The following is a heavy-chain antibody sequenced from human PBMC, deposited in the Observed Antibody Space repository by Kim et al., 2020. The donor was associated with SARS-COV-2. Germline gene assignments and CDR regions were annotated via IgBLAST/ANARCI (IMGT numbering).Heavy chain of an antibody. CDR1: GGSISSYY. Sequence: SETLSLTCTVSGGSISSYYWSWIRQPPGKRLEWIGYIYYSGSTNYNPSLNSRVTISVDMSKNQLSLKLTSVTAADTAVYYCARVQGLTIFGVVPPGGYYAMDVWGQGTAVTVSS. J-gene: IGHJ6*02. CDR3: ARVQGLTIFGVVPPGGYYAMDV. D-gene: IGHD3-3*01. CDR2: IYYSGST. V-gene: IGHV4-59*01.